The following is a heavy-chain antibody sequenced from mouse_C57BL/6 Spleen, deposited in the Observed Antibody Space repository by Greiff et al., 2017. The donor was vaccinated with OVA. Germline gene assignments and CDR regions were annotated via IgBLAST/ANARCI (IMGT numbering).Heavy chain of an antibody. CDR2: IHPNSGST. J-gene: IGHJ4*01. V-gene: IGHV1-64*01. Sequence: QVQLQQPGAELVKPGASVKLSCKASGYTFTSYWMHWVKQRPGQGLEWIGMIHPNSGSTNYNEKFKSKATLTVDKSSSTAYMQLSSLTSEDSAVYYCARSDGSSYAMDYWGQGTSVTVSS. CDR1: GYTFTSYW. CDR3: ARSDGSSYAMDY. D-gene: IGHD1-1*01.